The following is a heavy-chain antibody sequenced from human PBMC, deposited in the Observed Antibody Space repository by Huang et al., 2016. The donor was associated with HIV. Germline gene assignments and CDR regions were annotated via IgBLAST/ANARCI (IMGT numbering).Heavy chain of an antibody. Sequence: QVQLVESGAELKKPGASVRVSCKVSGYTVSELSLHVVRHAPEKGLEWTGGFVPEEAETIYPQGLHGIATLTVATTTHPAYMELSRLRPEDTAVYYCATSTPDVGAGVLRSAFDIWGQGTMVTVSS. CDR1: GYTVSELS. D-gene: IGHD2-15*01. V-gene: IGHV1-24*01. J-gene: IGHJ3*02. CDR3: ATSTPDVGAGVLRSAFDI. CDR2: FVPEEAET.